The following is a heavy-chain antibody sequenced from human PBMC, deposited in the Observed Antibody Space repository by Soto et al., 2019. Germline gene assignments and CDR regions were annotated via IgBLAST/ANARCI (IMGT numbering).Heavy chain of an antibody. CDR3: AREGVHYAHFDL. D-gene: IGHD1-1*01. CDR1: GYTFTHFA. J-gene: IGHJ4*02. CDR2: INVGNGNT. Sequence: QAQLVQSGAEAKQPGASVRVSCQASGYTFTHFALHWVRQAPGQGLEWMGWINVGNGNTGYSRKCQGRVTNDRDMSATTAYIEVTSLTSEDTATYYCAREGVHYAHFDLWGQGTLVNVSS. V-gene: IGHV1-3*01.